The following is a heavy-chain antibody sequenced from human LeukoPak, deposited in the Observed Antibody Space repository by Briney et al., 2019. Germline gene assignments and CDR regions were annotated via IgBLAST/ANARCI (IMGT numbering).Heavy chain of an antibody. D-gene: IGHD3-10*01. Sequence: ASETLSLTCAVSGYSISRGYYWALIRQPPGKGLEWIGTVYHTGSTYYNPSLDSRVTISVDTSKSEFSLNLKSVTAADTAVYYCARAGWIITSGIDYWGQGALVTVSS. CDR1: GYSISRGYY. J-gene: IGHJ4*02. CDR3: ARAGWIITSGIDY. CDR2: VYHTGST. V-gene: IGHV4-38-2*01.